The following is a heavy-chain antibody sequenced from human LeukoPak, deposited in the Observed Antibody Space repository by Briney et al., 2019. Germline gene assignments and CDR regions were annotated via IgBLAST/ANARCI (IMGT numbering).Heavy chain of an antibody. CDR2: ISGSGGST. J-gene: IGHJ4*02. CDR3: AKEGIAVAGRLDY. Sequence: GGPLSLSCAASGFTFSRYAMSWVRQAPGKGLEWVSAISGSGGSTYYAESVNGRFTISRDKSKHPLYLQMNSLRAEDTPVYYCAKEGIAVAGRLDYWGQGTLVTVSS. V-gene: IGHV3-23*01. D-gene: IGHD6-19*01. CDR1: GFTFSRYA.